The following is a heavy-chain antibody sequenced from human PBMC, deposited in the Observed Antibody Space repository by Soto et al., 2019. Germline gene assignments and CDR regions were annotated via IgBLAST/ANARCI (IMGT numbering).Heavy chain of an antibody. D-gene: IGHD3-9*01. V-gene: IGHV3-21*04. CDR1: GFTFSISS. CDR2: ISGTSDYI. Sequence: PGGSLRLSCAASGFTFSISSMNWVRQAPGKGLEWVSSISGTSDYISYADSVKGRFTISRDDANSHVYLDMNDVRPEDTALYYCARAHPRGRYFDWLIFPLGYWGRGALVTVSS. J-gene: IGHJ4*02. CDR3: ARAHPRGRYFDWLIFPLGY.